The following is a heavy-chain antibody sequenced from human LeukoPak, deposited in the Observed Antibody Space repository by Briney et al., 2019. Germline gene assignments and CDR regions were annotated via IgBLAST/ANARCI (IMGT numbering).Heavy chain of an antibody. J-gene: IGHJ4*02. V-gene: IGHV3-7*01. CDR1: GFTFSRYW. Sequence: PGESLRLSCAASGFTFSRYWMSWVRQAPGKGLDLVANIKEDGSIKYYVDSVKGRLTIFRDNAKSSLYLQVNSLRAEDTAMYYCARIGYSSSSIDYWGQGTLVTVSS. D-gene: IGHD6-13*01. CDR3: ARIGYSSSSIDY. CDR2: IKEDGSIK.